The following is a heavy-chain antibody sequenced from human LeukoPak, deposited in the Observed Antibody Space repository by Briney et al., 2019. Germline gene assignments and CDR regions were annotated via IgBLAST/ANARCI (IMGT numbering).Heavy chain of an antibody. Sequence: SETLSLTCTVSGGSNSGYYWSWIRQPPGKGLEWIGYIYYSGSTNYNPSLKSRVTMSVDTSKNQFSLKLSSVTAADTAVYYCARQSSSNWYLDFWGQGTLVTVSS. V-gene: IGHV4-59*08. J-gene: IGHJ4*02. CDR1: GGSNSGYY. CDR2: IYYSGST. CDR3: ARQSSSNWYLDF. D-gene: IGHD6-13*01.